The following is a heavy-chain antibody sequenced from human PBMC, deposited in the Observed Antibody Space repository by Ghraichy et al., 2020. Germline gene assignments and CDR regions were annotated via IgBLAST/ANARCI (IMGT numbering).Heavy chain of an antibody. Sequence: GESLNISCAASGFTFSSYSMNWVRQAPGKGLEWVSSISSSSSYIYYADSVKGRFTISRDNAKNSLYLQMNSLRAEDTAVYYCARVSPPDYGDYITLLGFGYFDLWGRGTLVTVSS. CDR1: GFTFSSYS. CDR2: ISSSSSYI. V-gene: IGHV3-21*01. CDR3: ARVSPPDYGDYITLLGFGYFDL. D-gene: IGHD4-17*01. J-gene: IGHJ2*01.